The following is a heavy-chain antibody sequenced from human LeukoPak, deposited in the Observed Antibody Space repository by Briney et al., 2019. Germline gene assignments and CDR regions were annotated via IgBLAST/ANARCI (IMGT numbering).Heavy chain of an antibody. D-gene: IGHD3-10*01. Sequence: PGGSLRLSCAASGFTFSSYSMNAARQAPGKGLEWDSSISSISSHIYYADSVKGRFPISRENAKNSLYLQMNSLRAEDTPVYYCARADLSRGYYFDYWGQGTLVTVSS. V-gene: IGHV3-21*01. CDR1: GFTFSSYS. J-gene: IGHJ4*02. CDR3: ARADLSRGYYFDY. CDR2: ISSISSHI.